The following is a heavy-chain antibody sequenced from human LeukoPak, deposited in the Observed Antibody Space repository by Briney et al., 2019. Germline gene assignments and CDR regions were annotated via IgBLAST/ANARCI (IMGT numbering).Heavy chain of an antibody. CDR2: IYYSGSP. CDR3: ARETTVTTNPFFDN. J-gene: IGHJ4*02. D-gene: IGHD4-11*01. Sequence: SETLSLTCAVSGGSISSGDYSWNWIRQPLGKGLEWIGYIYYSGSPYYNPSFKSRVTISVDTSKNQFSLNLSSVTAADTAVYYCARETTVTTNPFFDNWGQGTLVAVSS. V-gene: IGHV4-30-4*07. CDR1: GGSISSGDYS.